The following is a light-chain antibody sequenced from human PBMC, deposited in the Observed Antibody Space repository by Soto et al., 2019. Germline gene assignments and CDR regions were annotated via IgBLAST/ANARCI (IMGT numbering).Light chain of an antibody. CDR3: CSYAGSRTVV. Sequence: QSAPTQPASVSGSPGQSITISCTGTSSDIGGSDLVSWYQHHPGKAPKLIIYDGSHRPSGVSDRFSGSESANTASLTISGLQAEDEADYYCCSYAGSRTVVFGGGTKLTVL. CDR2: DGS. CDR1: SSDIGGSDL. J-gene: IGLJ2*01. V-gene: IGLV2-23*03.